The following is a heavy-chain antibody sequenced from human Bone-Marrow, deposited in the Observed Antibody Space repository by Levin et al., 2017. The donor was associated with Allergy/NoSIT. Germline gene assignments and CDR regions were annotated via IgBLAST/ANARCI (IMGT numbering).Heavy chain of an antibody. CDR1: GDSVSSNSAA. D-gene: IGHD4-17*01. V-gene: IGHV6-1*01. CDR3: ARGTTSRYFDY. J-gene: IGHJ4*02. Sequence: PSQTLSLTCAISGDSVSSNSAAWNWIRLSPSRGLEWLGRTYYRSQWYNDYAVSVKSRITINPDTSKNQFSLQLNSVIPEDTAVYYCARGTTSRYFDYWGQGTLVTVSS. CDR2: TYYRSQWYN.